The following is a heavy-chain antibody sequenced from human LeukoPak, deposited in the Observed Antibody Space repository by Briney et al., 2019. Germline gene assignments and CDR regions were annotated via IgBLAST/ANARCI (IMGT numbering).Heavy chain of an antibody. CDR2: TDPIGGST. Sequence: ASVKVPCKASGYTFTNYYIHWVRQAPGQGLEWMGITDPIGGSTNYAQKFQGRVTMTRDTSTSTVYMELSSLRAEDTAVYYCAKDLLYNWNDVEDYWGQGTLVTVSS. D-gene: IGHD1-1*01. J-gene: IGHJ4*02. CDR3: AKDLLYNWNDVEDY. CDR1: GYTFTNYY. V-gene: IGHV1-46*01.